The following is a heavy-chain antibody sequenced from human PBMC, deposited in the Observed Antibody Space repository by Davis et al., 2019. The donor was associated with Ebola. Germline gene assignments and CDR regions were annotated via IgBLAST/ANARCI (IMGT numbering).Heavy chain of an antibody. CDR3: ARDGTGWYPGDY. CDR1: GFSFRNYG. Sequence: GESLKISCEVSGFSFRNYGMHWVRQAPGKGLQWVALISPDGSNRWYADSVRGRHTTSRDNSKNTLYLQVNSLRPDDTAVYYCARDGTGWYPGDYWGQGTLVTVSS. D-gene: IGHD6-19*01. V-gene: IGHV3-30-3*01. J-gene: IGHJ4*02. CDR2: ISPDGSNR.